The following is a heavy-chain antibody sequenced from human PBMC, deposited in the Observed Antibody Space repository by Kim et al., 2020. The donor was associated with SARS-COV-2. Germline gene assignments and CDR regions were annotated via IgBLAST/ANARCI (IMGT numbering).Heavy chain of an antibody. CDR3: ATDYGDNVVNAFDI. CDR1: GYTLNELS. V-gene: IGHV1-24*01. J-gene: IGHJ3*02. Sequence: VKVSCKVSGYTLNELSMHWVRQTPGKGLEWMGGFDPEDGETIYALKFQGRVTMTEDTSTDTTYMELSGLRSEDTGVYYCATDYGDNVVNAFDIWGQGTMVTVSS. CDR2: FDPEDGET. D-gene: IGHD4-17*01.